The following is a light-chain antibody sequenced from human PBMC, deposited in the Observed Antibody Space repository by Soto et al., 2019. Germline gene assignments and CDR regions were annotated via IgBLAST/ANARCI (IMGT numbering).Light chain of an antibody. CDR2: AAS. CDR3: QQYGSSLIT. Sequence: EIVLTQSPGTLSLSPGERVTPSCRASESISSTNLGWYQQKPGQAPRLLIYAASSRATGIPVRFSGSGSGTDFTLTISRLEPEDFAVYYCQQYGSSLITFGQGTRLEIK. V-gene: IGKV3-20*01. CDR1: ESISSTN. J-gene: IGKJ5*01.